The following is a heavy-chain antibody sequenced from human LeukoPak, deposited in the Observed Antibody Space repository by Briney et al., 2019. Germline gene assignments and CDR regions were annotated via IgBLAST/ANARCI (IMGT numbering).Heavy chain of an antibody. J-gene: IGHJ4*02. CDR3: ARGRDSGSGSLTLDY. V-gene: IGHV4-34*01. Sequence: SETLSLTCAVYGESFSGYYWSWIRQPPGKGLEWIGEISQSGRTNYKPSLKSRVTISADTSKNQFSLKLSSVTAADTAVCYCARGRDSGSGSLTLDYWGQGTLVTVSS. CDR2: ISQSGRT. CDR1: GESFSGYY. D-gene: IGHD3-10*01.